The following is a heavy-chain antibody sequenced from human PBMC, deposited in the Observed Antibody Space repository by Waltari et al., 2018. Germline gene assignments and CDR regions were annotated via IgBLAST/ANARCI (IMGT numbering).Heavy chain of an antibody. CDR2: IKHSGST. D-gene: IGHD6-13*01. J-gene: IGHJ4*02. Sequence: QVQLQQWGAGLLKPSETLSLTSAVYVGSFRGYYWRWRRHPTGKGLEWIGEIKHSGSTNYNPSLKSRVTISVDTSKNQFSLKLSSVTAADTAVYYCARTGYSSSWSTADYFDYWGQGTLVTVSS. CDR3: ARTGYSSSWSTADYFDY. V-gene: IGHV4-34*01. CDR1: VGSFRGYY.